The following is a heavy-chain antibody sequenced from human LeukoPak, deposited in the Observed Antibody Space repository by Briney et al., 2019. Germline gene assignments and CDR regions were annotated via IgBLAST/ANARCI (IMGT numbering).Heavy chain of an antibody. CDR2: ISNDGGSD. Sequence: GRSLRLSCAASGFSFSVYAMHGVRQAPGRGLEWGAVISNDGGSDHHADSVKGRFTISRDNSKNMLYLQMSSLRTEDMAVYYCARAPRWPPDGFDIWGQGTMVTVSS. J-gene: IGHJ3*02. CDR1: GFSFSVYA. CDR3: ARAPRWPPDGFDI. V-gene: IGHV3-30-3*01. D-gene: IGHD4-23*01.